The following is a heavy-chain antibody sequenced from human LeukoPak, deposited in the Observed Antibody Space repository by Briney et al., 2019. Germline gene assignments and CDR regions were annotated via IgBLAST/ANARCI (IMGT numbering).Heavy chain of an antibody. Sequence: GGSLRLSCAASGFTFSSYEMNWVRQAPGKGLEWVSYISSSGSTIYYADSVKGRFTISRDNAKNSLYLQMNSLRAEDTAVYYCARDPVPLWFGELTFDYWGQGTLVTVSS. CDR2: ISSSGSTI. V-gene: IGHV3-48*03. CDR1: GFTFSSYE. D-gene: IGHD3-10*01. CDR3: ARDPVPLWFGELTFDY. J-gene: IGHJ4*02.